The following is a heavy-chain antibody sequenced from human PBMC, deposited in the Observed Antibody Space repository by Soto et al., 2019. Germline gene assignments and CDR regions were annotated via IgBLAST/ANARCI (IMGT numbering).Heavy chain of an antibody. J-gene: IGHJ3*02. CDR1: GHSIQRSY. CDR3: ARVWGGAFDI. D-gene: IGHD3-10*01. CDR2: IYYSGSA. V-gene: IGHV4-59*01. Sequence: SETLSLTCPLIGHSIQRSYCSWIRQPPGKGLEWIGYIYYSGSANYNPSLKSRVTISVDTSKNQFSLKLSSVTAADTAVYYCARVWGGAFDIWGQGTMVT.